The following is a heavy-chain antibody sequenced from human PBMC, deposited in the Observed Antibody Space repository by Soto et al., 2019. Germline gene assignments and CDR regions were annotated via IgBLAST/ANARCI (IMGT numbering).Heavy chain of an antibody. CDR1: GGTFSSYA. CDR2: IIPIFGTA. CDR3: ARERCSGGSCVYGMDV. Sequence: QVQLVQSGAEVKKPGSSVKVSCKASGGTFSSYAISWVRQAPGQGLEWMGGIIPIFGTANYAQKFQGRVTITADESTSTAYMELSSLRSEDTAVYYCARERCSGGSCVYGMDVWGQGTTVTVSS. D-gene: IGHD2-15*01. V-gene: IGHV1-69*12. J-gene: IGHJ6*02.